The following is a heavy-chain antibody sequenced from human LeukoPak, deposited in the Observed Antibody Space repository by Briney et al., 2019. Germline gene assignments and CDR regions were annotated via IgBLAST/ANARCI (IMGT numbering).Heavy chain of an antibody. CDR1: GFTFSSHS. CDR2: ISNSSSYI. V-gene: IGHV3-21*01. J-gene: IGHJ4*02. Sequence: GGSLRLSCAASGFTFSSHSMNWVRQAPGKGLEWVSSISNSSSYIYYADSVKGRFTISRDNAKNSLYLQMNSLRAEDTAVYYCAGASPLDYWGQGTLVTVSS. CDR3: AGASPLDY.